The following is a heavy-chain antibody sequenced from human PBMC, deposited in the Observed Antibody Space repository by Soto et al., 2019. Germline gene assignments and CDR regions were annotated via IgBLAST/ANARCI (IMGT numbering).Heavy chain of an antibody. V-gene: IGHV4-4*07. CDR1: GDSISDYY. D-gene: IGHD6-19*01. Sequence: ASETLSLTXTVSGDSISDYYWSWIRQPAGKGLEWIGRFYYSGNTKSNPSLKSRVTMSADTSKNQFSLSLRSVTAADSAIYYCARMYNSGFYRPEGDYFFYGMDVWGQGTTVTVSS. CDR2: FYYSGNT. J-gene: IGHJ6*02. CDR3: ARMYNSGFYRPEGDYFFYGMDV.